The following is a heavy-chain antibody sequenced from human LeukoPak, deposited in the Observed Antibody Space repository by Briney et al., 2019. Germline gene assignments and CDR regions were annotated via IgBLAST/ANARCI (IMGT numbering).Heavy chain of an antibody. CDR3: ARGLNYDFWSDYYTPSPRFDY. Sequence: SETLSLTCAVYGGSFSGYYWSWIRQPPGKGLEWIGEINHSGSTNYNPSLKSRVTISVATSKNQFSLKLSSVTAADTAVYYCARGLNYDFWSDYYTPSPRFDYWGQGTLVTVSP. D-gene: IGHD3-3*01. J-gene: IGHJ4*02. V-gene: IGHV4-34*01. CDR2: INHSGST. CDR1: GGSFSGYY.